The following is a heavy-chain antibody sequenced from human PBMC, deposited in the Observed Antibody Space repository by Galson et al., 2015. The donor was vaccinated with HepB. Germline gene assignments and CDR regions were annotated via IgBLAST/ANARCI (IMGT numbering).Heavy chain of an antibody. CDR2: IDPSDSYT. J-gene: IGHJ2*01. D-gene: IGHD3-16*01. CDR3: ARHERSDVWGSSYWYFDL. CDR1: GYSFTSYW. Sequence: QSGAEVTKPGESLRISCKGSGYSFTSYWISWVRQMPGKGLEWMGRIDPSDSYTNYSPSFQGHVTISADKSISTAYLQWSSLKASDTAMYYCARHERSDVWGSSYWYFDLWGRGTLVTVSS. V-gene: IGHV5-10-1*01.